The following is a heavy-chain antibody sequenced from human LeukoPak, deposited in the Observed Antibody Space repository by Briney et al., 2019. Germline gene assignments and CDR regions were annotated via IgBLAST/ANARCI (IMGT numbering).Heavy chain of an antibody. J-gene: IGHJ4*02. Sequence: KESGPTLVKPTQTLTLTCTFSGFSLYTSGVGVGWIRQPPGKALEWLALIYWNDDTRYSPSLKSRLTITKDTSKNQVVLTMTNMDPVDTATYYCAHSPIIMIAPGYWGQGTLVTVSS. CDR1: GFSLYTSGVG. D-gene: IGHD3-22*01. CDR2: IYWNDDT. V-gene: IGHV2-5*01. CDR3: AHSPIIMIAPGY.